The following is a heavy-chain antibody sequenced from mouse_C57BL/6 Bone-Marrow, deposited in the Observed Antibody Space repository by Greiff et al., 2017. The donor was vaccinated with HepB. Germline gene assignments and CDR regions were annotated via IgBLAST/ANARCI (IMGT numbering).Heavy chain of an antibody. CDR2: ISNGGGST. J-gene: IGHJ3*01. CDR3: ARHSADYDWFAY. D-gene: IGHD2-4*01. Sequence: EVKVEESGGGLVQPGGSLKLSCAASGFTFSDYYMYWVGRTPEKRLEWVAYISNGGGSTYYPDTVKGRFTISRDNAKNTLYLQMSRLKSEDTAMYYCARHSADYDWFAYWGQGTLVTVSA. V-gene: IGHV5-12*01. CDR1: GFTFSDYY.